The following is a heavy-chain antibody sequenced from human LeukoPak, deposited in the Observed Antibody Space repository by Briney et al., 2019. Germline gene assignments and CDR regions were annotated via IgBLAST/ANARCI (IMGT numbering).Heavy chain of an antibody. CDR3: ARLPMYSSGWYWFDP. D-gene: IGHD6-19*01. Sequence: GASVKVSCRASGYTFTSYGISWVRQAPGQGLEWMGWISAFNGNTNYAQKLQGRVTMTTDTSTSTAYMELRSLRSDDTAVYYCARLPMYSSGWYWFDPWGQGTLVTVSS. J-gene: IGHJ5*02. CDR1: GYTFTSYG. CDR2: ISAFNGNT. V-gene: IGHV1-18*01.